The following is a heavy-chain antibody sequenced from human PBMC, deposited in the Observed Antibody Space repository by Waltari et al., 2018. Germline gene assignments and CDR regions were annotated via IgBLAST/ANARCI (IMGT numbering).Heavy chain of an antibody. J-gene: IGHJ6*02. D-gene: IGHD6-13*01. CDR1: GFTFSRYW. Sequence: EEQLVESGGGLVQPGESLRLSCAASGFTFSRYWMDWVRQAPGKGLVWAQGMNSGGRRTVYAESRRDGCNISRSNDKNTQYGQRKRLRAEDTAVYYCARGATRTDSSPVPGRPYYYGMDVWGRGTTVTDSS. V-gene: IGHV3-74*03. CDR2: MNSGGRRT. CDR3: ARGATRTDSSPVPGRPYYYGMDV.